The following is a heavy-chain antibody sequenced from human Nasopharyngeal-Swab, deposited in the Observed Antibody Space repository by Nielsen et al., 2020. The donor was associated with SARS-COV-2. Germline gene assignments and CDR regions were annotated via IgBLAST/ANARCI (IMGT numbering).Heavy chain of an antibody. CDR3: AKDQEPVIVPAAMSPFDY. CDR1: GFTFSTYG. CDR2: ISYDGSNK. Sequence: GESLKISCAASGFTFSTYGMHWVRQAPGKGLEWVAVISYDGSNKYYEDSVKGRFTISRDNSKNTLYLQMNSLRAEDTAAYYCAKDQEPVIVPAAMSPFDYWGQGTLVTVSS. J-gene: IGHJ4*02. V-gene: IGHV3-30*18. D-gene: IGHD2-2*01.